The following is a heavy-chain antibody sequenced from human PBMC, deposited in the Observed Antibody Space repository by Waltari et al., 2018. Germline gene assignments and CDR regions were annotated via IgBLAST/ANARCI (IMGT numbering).Heavy chain of an antibody. CDR3: SRDPRLLDY. Sequence: QVQLAESGGGLVKPGGSLRLSCAVSGFTFSEFYMTWIRQAPGKGLECVSYISGSGSVISYADSVKGRFTVSRDNAKNSLYLRMNSLRVEDTAVYYCSRDPRLLDYWGQGTLVTVSS. CDR2: ISGSGSVI. CDR1: GFTFSEFY. J-gene: IGHJ4*02. V-gene: IGHV3-11*01. D-gene: IGHD4-17*01.